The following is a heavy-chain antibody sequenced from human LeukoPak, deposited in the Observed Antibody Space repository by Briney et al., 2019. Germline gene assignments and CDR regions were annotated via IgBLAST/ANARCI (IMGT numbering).Heavy chain of an antibody. CDR2: IHTSGST. Sequence: SSETLSLTCTVSGASISSYYWTWIRQPVGKGPEWIGRIHTSGSTNYNPSLKSRVNMSVDTSKNQFSLKLNSVTAADTAVYYCARVTDPRYNWFDPWGQGTLVTVSS. D-gene: IGHD2-21*02. CDR1: GASISSYY. CDR3: ARVTDPRYNWFDP. J-gene: IGHJ5*02. V-gene: IGHV4-4*07.